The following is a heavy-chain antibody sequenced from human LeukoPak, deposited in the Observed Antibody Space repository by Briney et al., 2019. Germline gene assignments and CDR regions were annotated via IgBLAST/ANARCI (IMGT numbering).Heavy chain of an antibody. CDR1: GFTFSTYS. V-gene: IGHV3-21*01. J-gene: IGHJ4*02. Sequence: GGSLRLSCAASGFTFSTYSMDWVRQAPGKGLEWVPSIASSSSSVHYADSVKGRFTISRDNAKNSLYLQMNSLRAADTAVYYCARGIPTYYYGSGSDFEDYWGQGTLVAVSS. CDR2: IASSSSSV. CDR3: ARGIPTYYYGSGSDFEDY. D-gene: IGHD3-10*01.